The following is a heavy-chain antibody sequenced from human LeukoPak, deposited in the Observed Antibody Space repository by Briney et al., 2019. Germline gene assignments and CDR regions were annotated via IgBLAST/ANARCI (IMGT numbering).Heavy chain of an antibody. D-gene: IGHD2-21*02. CDR1: GYTFINYY. CDR3: ARVGSSFGDYYFDY. V-gene: IGHV1-46*01. Sequence: ASVKVSCKASGYTFINYYIHWTRQAPGQGLEWMGIINPSRGSTSYAPRFQGRVTMTRDVSTDTVYMELSSLRSEDTAVYYCARVGSSFGDYYFDYWGQGTLVTVSS. CDR2: INPSRGST. J-gene: IGHJ4*02.